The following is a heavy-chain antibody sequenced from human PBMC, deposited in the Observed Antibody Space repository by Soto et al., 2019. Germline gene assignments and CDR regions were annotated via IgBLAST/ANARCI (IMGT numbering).Heavy chain of an antibody. CDR3: ARDCSGGSCYPGMDV. Sequence: GSLRLSCAASGFNFNSYTINWVGQAPGKRLEWLSSISSSGYIFSTDSVRGRFTISRDNAKNSVYLQINSLRAEDTAVYFCARDCSGGSCYPGMDVWGQGTTVTVSS. D-gene: IGHD2-15*01. CDR2: ISSSGYI. V-gene: IGHV3-21*01. J-gene: IGHJ6*02. CDR1: GFNFNSYT.